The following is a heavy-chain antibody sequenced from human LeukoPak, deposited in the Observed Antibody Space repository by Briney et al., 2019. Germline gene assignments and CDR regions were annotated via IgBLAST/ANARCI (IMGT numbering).Heavy chain of an antibody. Sequence: GGSLRLSCAASGFTFSGYYMSWVRQAPGKGLEWVSYITPSGSTIYYADSVKGRFTISRDNAKNSLYLQMNSLRAEDTAVYFCAGRDVYNSAFWGQGTRVTVSS. CDR2: ITPSGSTI. CDR3: AGRDVYNSAF. V-gene: IGHV3-11*01. CDR1: GFTFSGYY. J-gene: IGHJ4*02. D-gene: IGHD5-24*01.